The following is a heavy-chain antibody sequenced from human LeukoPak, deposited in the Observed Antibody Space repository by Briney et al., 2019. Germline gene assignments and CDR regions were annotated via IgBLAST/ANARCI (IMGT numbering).Heavy chain of an antibody. CDR2: ISGSGGST. CDR3: ARARGSSWSTDAFDI. D-gene: IGHD6-13*01. CDR1: GFTFSSYG. Sequence: GGSLRLSCAASGFTFSSYGMSWVRQAPGKGLEWVSAISGSGGSTYYADSVKGRFTISRDNSKNTLYLQMNSLRAEDTAVYYCARARGSSWSTDAFDIWGQGTMVTVSS. V-gene: IGHV3-23*01. J-gene: IGHJ3*02.